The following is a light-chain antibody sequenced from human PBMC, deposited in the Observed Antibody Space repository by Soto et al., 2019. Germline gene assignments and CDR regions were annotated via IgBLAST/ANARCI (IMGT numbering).Light chain of an antibody. CDR2: HAS. Sequence: DIQMTQSPSSLSASVGDRVTITCQASQDITKYLNWYQQNPGKAPKLLIYHASNLETGVPSRFSGSGSGTDFTFTISSLQPEDFATDYCQQYDDFPRTVGQGTKLDMK. CDR1: QDITKY. CDR3: QQYDDFPRT. J-gene: IGKJ2*01. V-gene: IGKV1-33*01.